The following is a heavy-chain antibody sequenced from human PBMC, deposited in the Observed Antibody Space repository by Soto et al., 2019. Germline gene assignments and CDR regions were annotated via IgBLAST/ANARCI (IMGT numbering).Heavy chain of an antibody. D-gene: IGHD5-12*01. CDR1: GFTFSSHA. Sequence: QPGGSLRLSCVASGFTFSSHAMHWVRQAPGKGLEWVAVIWYDGSKKYYADSVKGRFTVARDDSKNTLYLQMNSLRVEDTAVYYCARDPGYSNYDFDYWGQGTLVTVSS. V-gene: IGHV3-33*01. CDR2: IWYDGSKK. J-gene: IGHJ4*02. CDR3: ARDPGYSNYDFDY.